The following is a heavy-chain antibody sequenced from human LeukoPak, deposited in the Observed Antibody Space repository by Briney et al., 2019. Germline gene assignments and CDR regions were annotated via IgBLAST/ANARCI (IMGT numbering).Heavy chain of an antibody. Sequence: GGSLRLSCAASGFTFNNNAMSWVRQAPGKGLEWVATIKQDGSQKEYVESVQGRFTISRDNAKNSLYLHMNRLRAEDTAVYYCARDPTVTNFHDAFDIWGQGTLVTVSS. D-gene: IGHD4-17*01. CDR2: IKQDGSQK. V-gene: IGHV3-7*05. J-gene: IGHJ3*02. CDR1: GFTFNNNA. CDR3: ARDPTVTNFHDAFDI.